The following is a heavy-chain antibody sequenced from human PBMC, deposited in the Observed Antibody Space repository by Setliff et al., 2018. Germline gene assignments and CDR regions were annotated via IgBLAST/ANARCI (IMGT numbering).Heavy chain of an antibody. CDR1: SGSISYNNW. CDR3: ARGGTFRYFDF. D-gene: IGHD5-12*01. Sequence: SETLSLTCAVSSGSISYNNWWTWVRQPPGKGLEWIGEIYHTESTNYSPSLRSRLTISVDTSKNQFSLKLRSVTAADTAVYYCARGGTFRYFDFWGQGAPVTVSS. V-gene: IGHV4-4*02. CDR2: IYHTEST. J-gene: IGHJ4*02.